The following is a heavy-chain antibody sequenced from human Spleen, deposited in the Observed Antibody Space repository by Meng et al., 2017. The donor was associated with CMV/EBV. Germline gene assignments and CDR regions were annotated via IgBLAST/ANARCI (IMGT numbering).Heavy chain of an antibody. CDR1: GFTFSNSD. Sequence: GGSLRLSCAASGFTFSNSDVNWVRQAPGKGLEWVSGVSWNGSRTHYADSVKGRFIISRDNSRNFLYLQMNSLRAEDTAVYYCARVHYYDSSGYSHWGQGTLVTVSS. J-gene: IGHJ4*02. V-gene: IGHV3-19*01. CDR2: VSWNGSRT. CDR3: ARVHYYDSSGYSH. D-gene: IGHD3-22*01.